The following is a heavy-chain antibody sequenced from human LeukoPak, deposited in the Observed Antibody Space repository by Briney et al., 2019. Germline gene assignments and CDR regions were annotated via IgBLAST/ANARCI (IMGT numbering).Heavy chain of an antibody. CDR2: ISSSSSTI. CDR1: GFTFSSYS. J-gene: IGHJ4*02. CDR3: ARNDYGDYLPDY. D-gene: IGHD4-17*01. V-gene: IGHV3-48*02. Sequence: GGSLRLSCVASGFTFSSYSMNWVRQAPGKGLEWVSYISSSSSTIYYADSVKGRFTISRVNAKNSLYLQMNSLRDEDTAVYYCARNDYGDYLPDYWGREPWSPSPQ.